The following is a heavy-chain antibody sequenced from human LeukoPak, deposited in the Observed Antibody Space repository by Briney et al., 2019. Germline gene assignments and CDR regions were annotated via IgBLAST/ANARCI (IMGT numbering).Heavy chain of an antibody. CDR1: GFTFSNYA. CDR2: ISGSGDKT. Sequence: PGGSLRLSCAASGFTFSNYAMSWVRQAPGKGLEWVSSISGSGDKTYDADSVKVRFTISRDNSKNTLYLQMNSLRVEDTAIYYCAKDIRWSDSSESYGWFDPWGQGTLVTVSS. CDR3: AKDIRWSDSSESYGWFDP. V-gene: IGHV3-23*01. D-gene: IGHD3-22*01. J-gene: IGHJ5*02.